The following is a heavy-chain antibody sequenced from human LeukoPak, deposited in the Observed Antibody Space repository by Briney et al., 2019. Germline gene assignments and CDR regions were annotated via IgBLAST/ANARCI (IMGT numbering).Heavy chain of an antibody. CDR1: GVSISSGNYL. D-gene: IGHD4-17*01. CDR3: ARDLVTVTKGFDI. V-gene: IGHV4-39*07. Sequence: DPSETLSLTCTVSGVSISSGNYLGGWIRQPPGRGLEWIVIIYYIGSTNYNPSLKSRVTISIDTSKNQFSLKLSSVTAADTAVYYCARDLVTVTKGFDIWGQGTMVSVSS. J-gene: IGHJ3*02. CDR2: IYYIGST.